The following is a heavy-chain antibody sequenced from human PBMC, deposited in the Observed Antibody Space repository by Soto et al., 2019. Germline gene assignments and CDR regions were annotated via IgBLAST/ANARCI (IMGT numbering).Heavy chain of an antibody. J-gene: IGHJ5*02. V-gene: IGHV1-2*02. CDR1: GYTFTGYY. D-gene: IGHD1-26*01. Sequence: ASVKVSCKASGYTFTGYYMRWVRQAPGQGLEWMGWINPNSGGTNYAQKFQGRVTMTRDTSISTAYMELSRLRSDDTAVYYCARDSYSGSSGWFDPWGQGTLVTVSS. CDR2: INPNSGGT. CDR3: ARDSYSGSSGWFDP.